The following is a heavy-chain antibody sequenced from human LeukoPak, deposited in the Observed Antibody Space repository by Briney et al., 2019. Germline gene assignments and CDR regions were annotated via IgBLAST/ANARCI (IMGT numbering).Heavy chain of an antibody. CDR3: ARSVPQLLYSAFDI. Sequence: ASVKVSCKASGYTFTSYGISWVRQAPGQGLEWMGWISAYNGNTNYAQKLQGRVTMTTDTSTSTAYMELRSLRSDDTDVYYCARSVPQLLYSAFDIWGQGTIVTVSS. D-gene: IGHD2-2*02. CDR2: ISAYNGNT. V-gene: IGHV1-18*01. J-gene: IGHJ3*02. CDR1: GYTFTSYG.